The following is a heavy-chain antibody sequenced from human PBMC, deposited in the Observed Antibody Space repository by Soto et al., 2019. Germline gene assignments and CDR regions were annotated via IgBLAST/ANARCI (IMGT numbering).Heavy chain of an antibody. CDR2: IYPGDSDT. D-gene: IGHD5-18*01. Sequence: GESLKISCKGSGYSFTSYWISWVRQMPGKGLEWMGIIYPGDSDTRYSPSFQGQVTISADKSISTAYLQWSSLKASDTAMYYCARHSGLIQLLMDVWGQGTTVTVSS. CDR1: GYSFTSYW. CDR3: ARHSGLIQLLMDV. V-gene: IGHV5-51*01. J-gene: IGHJ6*02.